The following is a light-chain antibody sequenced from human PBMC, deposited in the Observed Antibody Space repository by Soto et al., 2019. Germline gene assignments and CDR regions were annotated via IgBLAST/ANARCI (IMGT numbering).Light chain of an antibody. CDR3: KQYGRSPYI. CDR2: GAS. Sequence: EIVLTQSPGTLSLSPGERATLSCRASQIFSSTYLAWYQQNPGQAPRLLIYGASSRATGIPDRFSGSGSGTNITLTFSRLEHEDFTVYSSKQYGRSPYIFGQGTKLEIK. V-gene: IGKV3-20*01. J-gene: IGKJ2*01. CDR1: QIFSSTY.